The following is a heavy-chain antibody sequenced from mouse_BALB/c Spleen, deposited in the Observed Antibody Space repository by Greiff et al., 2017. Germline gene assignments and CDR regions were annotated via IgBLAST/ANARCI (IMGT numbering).Heavy chain of an antibody. CDR1: GFTFSSFG. J-gene: IGHJ3*01. Sequence: EVMLVESGGGLVQPGGSRKLSCAASGFTFSSFGMHWVRQAPEKGLEWVAYISSGSSTIYYADTVKGRFTISRDNPKNTLFLQMTSLRSEDTAMYYCARDGYGSSAWFAYWGQGTLVTVSA. CDR2: ISSGSSTI. V-gene: IGHV5-17*02. CDR3: ARDGYGSSAWFAY. D-gene: IGHD1-1*01.